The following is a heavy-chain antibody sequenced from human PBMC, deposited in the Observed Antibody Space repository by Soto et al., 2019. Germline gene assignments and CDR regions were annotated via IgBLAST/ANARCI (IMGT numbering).Heavy chain of an antibody. CDR2: IYYSGST. CDR3: ARDIGMNGPFDY. D-gene: IGHD1-26*01. V-gene: IGHV4-61*01. CDR1: GGSVSSGSYY. J-gene: IGHJ4*02. Sequence: KPSETLSLTCTVSGGSVSSGSYYWSWIRQPPGKGLEWIGYIYYSGSTNYNPSLKSRVTISVDTSKNQFSLKLSSVTAADTAVYYCARDIGMNGPFDYWGQGTLVTVSS.